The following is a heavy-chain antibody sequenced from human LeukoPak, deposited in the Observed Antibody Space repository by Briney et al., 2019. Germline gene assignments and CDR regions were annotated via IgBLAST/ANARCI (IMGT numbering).Heavy chain of an antibody. CDR2: ISGSGGST. CDR3: AKVGSAYYDILTGYYSGGEVYY. V-gene: IGHV3-23*01. Sequence: PGGSLRLSCAASGFTFSSYGMSWVRQAPGKGLEWVSAISGSGGSTYYADSVKGRFTISRDNSKNTLYLQMNSLRAEDTAVYYCAKVGSAYYDILTGYYSGGEVYYWGQGTLVTVSS. D-gene: IGHD3-9*01. CDR1: GFTFSSYG. J-gene: IGHJ4*02.